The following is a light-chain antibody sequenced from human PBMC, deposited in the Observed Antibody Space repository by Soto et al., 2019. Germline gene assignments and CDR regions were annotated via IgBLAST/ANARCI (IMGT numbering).Light chain of an antibody. J-gene: IGLJ1*01. V-gene: IGLV2-14*01. Sequence: QSVLSQPASVSGSPGQSVTISCTGPRSDIGDSNFISWYRQSPGKAPRLLIYEVNNRPSGVSRRFSGSKAGNTASLTISGLLEDDEADYFCASFRSGTSLVVGSGTQVT. CDR3: ASFRSGTSLV. CDR2: EVN. CDR1: RSDIGDSNF.